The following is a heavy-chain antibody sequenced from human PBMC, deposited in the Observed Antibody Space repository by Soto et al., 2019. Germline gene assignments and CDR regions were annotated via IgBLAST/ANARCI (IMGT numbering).Heavy chain of an antibody. V-gene: IGHV3-64*01. Sequence: EVQLAESGGGMVQPGGSLRLSCVASGFTFSSYDMHWVRQAPGKGLEYVSSISSNGGTTYYGNSVKGRFTISRDNSKKQLYLQMGSLSAEDMAVYYCVRRVSGNYVSWGHGTLVTVSS. CDR1: GFTFSSYD. CDR2: ISSNGGTT. CDR3: VRRVSGNYVS. J-gene: IGHJ5*01. D-gene: IGHD1-7*01.